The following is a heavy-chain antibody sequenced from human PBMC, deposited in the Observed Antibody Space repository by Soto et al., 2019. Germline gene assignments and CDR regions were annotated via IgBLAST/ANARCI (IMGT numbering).Heavy chain of an antibody. CDR2: IYYSGST. CDR3: ARVGGWELSIDY. CDR1: GGSISSYY. Sequence: QVQLQESGPGLVKPSETLSLTCTVSGGSISSYYWSWIRQPPGKGLEWIGYIYYSGSTNYNPSLKSRVTISVDTSKNQFSLKLSSVTAADTAVYYCARVGGWELSIDYWGQGTLVTVSS. J-gene: IGHJ4*02. D-gene: IGHD1-26*01. V-gene: IGHV4-59*01.